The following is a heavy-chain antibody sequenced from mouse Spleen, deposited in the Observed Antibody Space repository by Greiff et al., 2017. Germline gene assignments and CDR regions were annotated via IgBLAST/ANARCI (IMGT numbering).Heavy chain of an antibody. V-gene: IGHV1-80*01. CDR3: ARRGLYYDYDGFAY. D-gene: IGHD2-4*01. J-gene: IGHJ3*01. CDR1: GYAFSSYW. CDR2: IYPGDGDT. Sequence: VQLQQSGAELVKPGASVKISCKASGYAFSSYWMNWVKQRPGKGLEWIGQIYPGDGDTNYNGKFKGKATLTADKSSSTAYMQLSSLTSEDSAVYFCARRGLYYDYDGFAYWGQGTLVTVSA.